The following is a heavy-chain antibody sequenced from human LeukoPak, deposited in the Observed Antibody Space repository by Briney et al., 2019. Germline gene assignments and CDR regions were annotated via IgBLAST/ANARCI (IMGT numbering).Heavy chain of an antibody. V-gene: IGHV1-69*06. Sequence: SVKVSFKSSGGTFSSYANSWVRQAPAQGLEWVGGIIPIFGTANYAQKFQGRVTITADKSTSTDYMELSSLRSEDTAVYYCALRRIQLWLSSDYDYYYMDVWGKGTTVTVSS. CDR2: IIPIFGTA. CDR3: ALRRIQLWLSSDYDYYYMDV. J-gene: IGHJ6*03. D-gene: IGHD5-18*01. CDR1: GGTFSSYA.